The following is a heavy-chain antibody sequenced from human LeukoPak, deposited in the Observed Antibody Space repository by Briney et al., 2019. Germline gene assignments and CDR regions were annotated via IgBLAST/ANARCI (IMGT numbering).Heavy chain of an antibody. J-gene: IGHJ4*02. Sequence: PSETLSLTCAVYGGSFSGYYWSWIRQPPGKGLEWIGEINHSGSTNYNPSLKSRVTISVDTSKNQFSLKLSSVTAADTAVYYCARHGSRTYYYDSSCYRPFDYWGQGTLVTVSS. D-gene: IGHD3-22*01. V-gene: IGHV4-34*01. CDR3: ARHGSRTYYYDSSCYRPFDY. CDR2: INHSGST. CDR1: GGSFSGYY.